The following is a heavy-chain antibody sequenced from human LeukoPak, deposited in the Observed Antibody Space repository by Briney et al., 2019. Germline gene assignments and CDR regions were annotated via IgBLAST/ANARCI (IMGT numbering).Heavy chain of an antibody. CDR3: ARSDDVYDILTGCDY. CDR1: GFTFSSYG. Sequence: GGSLRLSCAASGFTFSSYGMHWVRQAPGKGLEWVAVIWYDGSNKYYADSVKGRFTISRDNSKNTLYLQMNSLRAEDTAVYYCARSDDVYDILTGCDYWGQGTLVTVSS. CDR2: IWYDGSNK. D-gene: IGHD3-9*01. J-gene: IGHJ4*02. V-gene: IGHV3-33*01.